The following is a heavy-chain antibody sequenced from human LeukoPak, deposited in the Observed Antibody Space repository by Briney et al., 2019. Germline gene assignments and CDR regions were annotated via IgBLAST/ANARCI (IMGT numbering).Heavy chain of an antibody. J-gene: IGHJ4*02. CDR3: ATSILRYFDWLSDY. Sequence: PGGSLRLSCAASGFTFSSYAMHWVRQAPGKGLEWVAVISYDGSNKYYADSVKGRFTISRDNSKNTLYLQMNSLRAEDTAVYYCATSILRYFDWLSDYWGQGTLVTVSS. D-gene: IGHD3-9*01. CDR2: ISYDGSNK. CDR1: GFTFSSYA. V-gene: IGHV3-30-3*01.